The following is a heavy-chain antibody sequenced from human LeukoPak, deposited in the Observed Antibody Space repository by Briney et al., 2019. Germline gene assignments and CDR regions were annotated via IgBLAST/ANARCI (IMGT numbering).Heavy chain of an antibody. CDR2: IIPIFGTA. CDR1: GGTFSGYA. V-gene: IGHV1-69*05. J-gene: IGHJ4*02. Sequence: ASVKVSCKASGGTFSGYAISWVRQAPGQGLEWMGRIIPIFGTANYAQKLQGRVTMTTDTSTSTAYMELRSLRSDDTAVYYCARASVYYDFWSGYYTGDYWGQGTLVTVSS. CDR3: ARASVYYDFWSGYYTGDY. D-gene: IGHD3-3*01.